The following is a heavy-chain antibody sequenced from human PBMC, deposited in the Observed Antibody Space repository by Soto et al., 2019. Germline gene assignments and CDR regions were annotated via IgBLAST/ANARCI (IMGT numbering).Heavy chain of an antibody. CDR1: FTFSMYS. Sequence: EVQVVESGGGRVNPGGSLRLSCSFTFSMYSMNWVRQAPGQGLEWVASISSGGIYIKYADSVKGRFTISRDNAKNSVSLQMNSLKVEHPAVYDCTRDKGGRYDSWFDPMGQGTLFIVSS. V-gene: IGHV3-21*06. D-gene: IGHD1-1*01. CDR3: TRDKGGRYDSWFDP. J-gene: IGHJ5*02. CDR2: ISSGGIYI.